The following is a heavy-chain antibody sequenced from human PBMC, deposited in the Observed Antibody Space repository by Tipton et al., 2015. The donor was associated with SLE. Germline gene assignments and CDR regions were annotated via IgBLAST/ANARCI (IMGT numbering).Heavy chain of an antibody. Sequence: SLRLSCAASGFAFSNFAMSWVRQAPGKGLEWVSIIYGDGTTYYADSVKGRFTTSRDNSKRILYLQMNSLRTEDTAVYYCASGITVSTGYFDLWGRGTLVSVSS. J-gene: IGHJ2*01. CDR3: ASGITVSTGYFDL. CDR1: GFAFSNFA. CDR2: IYGDGTT. D-gene: IGHD4-17*01. V-gene: IGHV3-23*03.